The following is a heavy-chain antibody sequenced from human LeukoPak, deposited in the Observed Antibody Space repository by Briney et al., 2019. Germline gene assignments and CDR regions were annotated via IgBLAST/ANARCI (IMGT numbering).Heavy chain of an antibody. CDR2: IIPILGIA. CDR3: ARGKGVVIPFDY. J-gene: IGHJ4*02. Sequence: SVKVSCKASGGTFSSYAISWVRQAPGQGLEWMGRIIPILGIANYAQKFQGRVTITADKSTSTAYMELSSLRSEETAVYYWARGKGVVIPFDYWGQGTLVTVSS. CDR1: GGTFSSYA. V-gene: IGHV1-69*04. D-gene: IGHD3-3*01.